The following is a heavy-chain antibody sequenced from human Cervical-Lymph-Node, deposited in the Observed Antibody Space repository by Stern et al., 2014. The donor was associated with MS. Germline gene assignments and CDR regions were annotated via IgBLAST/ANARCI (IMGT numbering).Heavy chain of an antibody. CDR2: IYHSGST. CDR3: ARGGVIYTQDRNGFDV. J-gene: IGHJ3*01. V-gene: IGHV4-30-2*01. CDR1: GGSISSGGSS. Sequence: VQLVESGSGQAKPSQTLSLTCAVSGGSISSGGSSWNWIRQPPGKGLEWIGFIYHSGSTYYNPSLKGPVFISVDKSKHQFALNLRSGTAADTAVYYCARGGVIYTQDRNGFDVWGQGTMVTVSS. D-gene: IGHD2-21*01.